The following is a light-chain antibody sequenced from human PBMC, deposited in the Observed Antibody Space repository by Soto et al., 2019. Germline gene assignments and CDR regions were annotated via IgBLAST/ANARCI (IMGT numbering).Light chain of an antibody. Sequence: EIVLTQSPGTLSLSPGERATLSCRASESVASNYLAWYQQKPGQAPRLLIYDASDRATGIPGRFSGSGSGTDFTLTISSLEPEDFAVYYCQQHSNWPPITFGQGTRLET. J-gene: IGKJ5*01. CDR2: DAS. CDR1: ESVASNY. CDR3: QQHSNWPPIT. V-gene: IGKV3-11*01.